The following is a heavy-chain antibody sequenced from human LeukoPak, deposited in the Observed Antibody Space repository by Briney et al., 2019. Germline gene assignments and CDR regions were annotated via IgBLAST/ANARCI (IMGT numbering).Heavy chain of an antibody. CDR2: ISAYNGNT. CDR3: ARVKALYCSSTSCYRGAFDI. CDR1: GYTFTSYG. V-gene: IGHV1-18*01. D-gene: IGHD2-2*02. Sequence: ASVKVSCKASGYTFTSYGISWVRQAPGQGGEWMGWISAYNGNTDYAQKVQGRVTMTTDTSTSTAYMELRSMRYDDTALYYCARVKALYCSSTSCYRGAFDIWGQGTMVTVSS. J-gene: IGHJ3*02.